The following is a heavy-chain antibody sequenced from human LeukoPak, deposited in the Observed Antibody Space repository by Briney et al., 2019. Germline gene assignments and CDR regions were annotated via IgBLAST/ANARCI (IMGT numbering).Heavy chain of an antibody. J-gene: IGHJ4*02. Sequence: PSETLSLTCTVSSGSISTSNYYWGWVRQPPGKALEWIAYIYYSGSTNYNPSLKSRVTISVDTSKNQFSLKLSSVTAADTAVYYCARRYGSGSSGTFDYWGQGTLVTVSS. D-gene: IGHD3-10*01. CDR2: IYYSGST. CDR3: ARRYGSGSSGTFDY. V-gene: IGHV4-61*05. CDR1: SGSISTSNYY.